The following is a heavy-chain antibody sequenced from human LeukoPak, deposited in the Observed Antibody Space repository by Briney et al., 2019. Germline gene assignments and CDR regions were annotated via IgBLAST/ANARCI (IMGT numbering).Heavy chain of an antibody. D-gene: IGHD3-10*01. CDR3: ARDYYGSGSRNWFDP. J-gene: IGHJ5*02. CDR1: GYTFTSYG. Sequence: ASVKVSCKASGYTFTSYGISWVRQAPGQGLEWMGRINPNSGGTNYAQKFQGRVTMTRDTSISTAYMELSRLRSDDTAVYYCARDYYGSGSRNWFDPWGQGTLVTVSS. CDR2: INPNSGGT. V-gene: IGHV1-2*06.